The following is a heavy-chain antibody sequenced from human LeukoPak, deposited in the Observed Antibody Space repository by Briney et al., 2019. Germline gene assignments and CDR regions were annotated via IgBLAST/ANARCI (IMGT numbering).Heavy chain of an antibody. CDR3: ARGMIAVASPFDY. Sequence: SETLSLTCAVSGGSINSNYWWTWVRQSPGKGLEWIGEIYHTGSVNYNLSLESRVTISRDRSKSQFSLMLRSVTAADTAVYYCARGMIAVASPFDYWGQGTLVTVSS. V-gene: IGHV4-4*02. D-gene: IGHD6-19*01. J-gene: IGHJ4*02. CDR1: GGSINSNYW. CDR2: IYHTGSV.